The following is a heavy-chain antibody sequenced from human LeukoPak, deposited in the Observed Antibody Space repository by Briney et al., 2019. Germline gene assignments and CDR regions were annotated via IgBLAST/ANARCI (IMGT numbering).Heavy chain of an antibody. D-gene: IGHD6-25*01. Sequence: PPGGSLRLSCAASGFTFSSYTMNWVRQPPGKGLEWVSNIGTSSTTIYYADSVKGRFTISRDNAKNSLYLQMSSLRADDTAVYYCARFAAGGSYYYYMDVWGKGTTVTVSS. CDR1: GFTFSSYT. CDR2: IGTSSTTI. J-gene: IGHJ6*03. CDR3: ARFAAGGSYYYYMDV. V-gene: IGHV3-48*01.